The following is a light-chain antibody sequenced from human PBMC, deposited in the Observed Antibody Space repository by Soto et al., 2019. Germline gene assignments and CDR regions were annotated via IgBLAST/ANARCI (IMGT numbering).Light chain of an antibody. J-gene: IGLJ2*01. V-gene: IGLV2-8*01. Sequence: QSVLTQPPSASGYHGQSVTISCTGTSSDVGGYNFVSWYQQHPGKAPKLTIYDVTKRPSGVPDRFSGSKSGNTASLTVSGLQAEDEADYYCSSYAGSNKVVFGGGTKLTVL. CDR1: SSDVGGYNF. CDR3: SSYAGSNKVV. CDR2: DVT.